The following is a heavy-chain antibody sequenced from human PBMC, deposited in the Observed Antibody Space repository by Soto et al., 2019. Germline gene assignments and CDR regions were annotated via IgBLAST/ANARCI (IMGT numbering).Heavy chain of an antibody. CDR2: ISGSGGST. D-gene: IGHD6-6*01. Sequence: GGSLRLSCAASGFTFSGYAMSWVRQAPGKGLEWVSAISGSGGSTYYADSVKGRFTISRDNSKNTLYMQMNSLRAEDTAVYYCAKVAGIAARLSYNCFDPWGQGTLVTVSS. J-gene: IGHJ5*02. CDR1: GFTFSGYA. V-gene: IGHV3-23*01. CDR3: AKVAGIAARLSYNCFDP.